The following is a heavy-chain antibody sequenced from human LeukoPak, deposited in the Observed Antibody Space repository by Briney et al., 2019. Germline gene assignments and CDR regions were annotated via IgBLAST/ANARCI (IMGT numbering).Heavy chain of an antibody. CDR2: IIPIFGTA. D-gene: IGHD3-10*01. V-gene: IGHV1-69*13. CDR1: GGTFSSYA. CDR3: ARGGTLYGSGSYKD. J-gene: IGHJ4*02. Sequence: SVKVSCKASGGTFSSYAISWVRQAPGQGLEWMGGIIPIFGTANYAQKFQGRVTITADESTSTAYMELSSLRSEDTAVYYCARGGTLYGSGSYKDWGQGTLVTVSS.